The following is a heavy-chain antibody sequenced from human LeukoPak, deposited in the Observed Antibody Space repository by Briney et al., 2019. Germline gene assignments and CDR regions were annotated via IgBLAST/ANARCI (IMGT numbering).Heavy chain of an antibody. Sequence: SETLSLTCAVSGGSISSSNWWSWVRQPPGKGLEWIGEINHSGSTNYNPSLKSRVTISVDTSKNQFSLKLSSVTAADTAVYYCARKITMVRGVIKKGAFDIWGQGTMVTVSS. D-gene: IGHD3-10*01. CDR1: GGSISSSNW. J-gene: IGHJ3*02. V-gene: IGHV4-4*02. CDR2: INHSGST. CDR3: ARKITMVRGVIKKGAFDI.